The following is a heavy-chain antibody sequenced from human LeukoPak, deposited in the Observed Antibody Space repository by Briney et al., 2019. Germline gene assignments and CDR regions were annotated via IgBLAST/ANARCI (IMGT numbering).Heavy chain of an antibody. Sequence: GGSLRLSCAASGFTFSSYGMHWVRQAPGKGLEWVAVISYEGSNKYYADSVKGRFTISRDNSKNTLYLQMNSLRAEDTAVYYCAKSLGYSYGSLVVDYWGQGTLVTVSS. CDR3: AKSLGYSYGSLVVDY. V-gene: IGHV3-30*18. J-gene: IGHJ4*02. CDR1: GFTFSSYG. D-gene: IGHD5-18*01. CDR2: ISYEGSNK.